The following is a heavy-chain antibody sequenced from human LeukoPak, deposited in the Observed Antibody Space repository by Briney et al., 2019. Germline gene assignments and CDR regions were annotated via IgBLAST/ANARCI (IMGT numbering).Heavy chain of an antibody. Sequence: PSETLSLTCTVSGGSISGGNWWSWVRPPPGKGLEWIGEIYHSGSTNYNPSLKSRVTISVDTSKNQFSLKLSSVTAADTAVYYCARGSGSLRSRDAFDIWGQGTMVTVSS. CDR2: IYHSGST. J-gene: IGHJ3*02. V-gene: IGHV4-4*02. D-gene: IGHD1-26*01. CDR1: GGSISGGNW. CDR3: ARGSGSLRSRDAFDI.